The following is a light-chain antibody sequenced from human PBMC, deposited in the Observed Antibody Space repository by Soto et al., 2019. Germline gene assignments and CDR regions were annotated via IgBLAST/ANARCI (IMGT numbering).Light chain of an antibody. V-gene: IGLV2-8*01. J-gene: IGLJ1*01. Sequence: QSALTQPPSASGSPGQSVTISCTGTSSDVGGYNYVSWYQQHPGKAPKLMIYEINKRPSGVPDRFSGSKSDNTASLTVSGLQAEDEADYYCSSYANSNNLPYVFGTGTQLTVL. CDR1: SSDVGGYNY. CDR2: EIN. CDR3: SSYANSNNLPYV.